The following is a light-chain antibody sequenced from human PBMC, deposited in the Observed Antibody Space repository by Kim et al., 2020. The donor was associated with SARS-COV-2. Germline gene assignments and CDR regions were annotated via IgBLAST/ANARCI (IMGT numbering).Light chain of an antibody. CDR2: STN. J-gene: IGLJ2*01. Sequence: GTVTLPCGLSSGSVSTSYYPSWYQQTPGQAPRTLIYSTNTRSSGVPDRFSGSILGNKAALTITGAQADDESDYYCVLYMGSGISVFGGGTKLTVL. CDR3: VLYMGSGISV. V-gene: IGLV8-61*01. CDR1: SGSVSTSYY.